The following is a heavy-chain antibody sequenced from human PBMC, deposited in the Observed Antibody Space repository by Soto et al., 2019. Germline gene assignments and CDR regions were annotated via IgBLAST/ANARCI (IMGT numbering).Heavy chain of an antibody. D-gene: IGHD3-9*01. CDR3: ARGLRYFDWLRGDDYYYGMDV. V-gene: IGHV4-59*01. J-gene: IGHJ6*02. CDR2: IYYSGST. Sequence: SETLSLTCTVSGGSISSYYWSWIRQPPGKGLEWIGYIYYSGSTNYNPSLKSRVTISVDTSKNQFSLKLSSVTAAGTAVYYCARGLRYFDWLRGDDYYYGMDVWGQGTTVTVSS. CDR1: GGSISSYY.